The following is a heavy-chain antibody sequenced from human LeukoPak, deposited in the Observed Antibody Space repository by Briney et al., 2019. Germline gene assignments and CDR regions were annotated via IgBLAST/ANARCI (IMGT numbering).Heavy chain of an antibody. CDR3: AREMAAGHYHDAFDI. D-gene: IGHD6-13*01. Sequence: GGSLRLSCAASGFTVSINYMSWVRQAPGKGLEWVSVIYSGGSTYYADSVKGRFTISRDNSKNTLYLQMNSLRAEDTAVYYCAREMAAGHYHDAFDIWGQGTMVTVSS. CDR1: GFTVSINY. V-gene: IGHV3-66*01. J-gene: IGHJ3*02. CDR2: IYSGGST.